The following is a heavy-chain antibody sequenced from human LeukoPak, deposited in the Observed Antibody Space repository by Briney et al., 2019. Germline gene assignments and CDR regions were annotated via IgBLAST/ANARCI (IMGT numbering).Heavy chain of an antibody. D-gene: IGHD3-22*01. V-gene: IGHV3-7*01. CDR2: IKQDGSEK. Sequence: GGSLRLSCAASGFTFSNYWMSWVRQAPGKGLEWVANIKQDGSEKYYVDSVKGRFTVSRDNAKNSLSLQMNSLRAEDTAVYYCAAWGIPMIVGDQGIMVTVSS. J-gene: IGHJ3*01. CDR1: GFTFSNYW. CDR3: AAWGIPMIV.